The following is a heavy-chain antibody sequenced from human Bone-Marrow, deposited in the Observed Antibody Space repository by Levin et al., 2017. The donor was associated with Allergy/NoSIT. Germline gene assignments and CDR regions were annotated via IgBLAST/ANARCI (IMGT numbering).Heavy chain of an antibody. Sequence: GESLKISCAASGFTFSSYWMSWVRQAPGKGLEWVANIKQDGSEKYYVDSVKGRFTISRDNAKNSLYLQMNSLRAEDTAVYYCARDRLKWLPLYFDYWGQGTLVTVSS. D-gene: IGHD5-12*01. J-gene: IGHJ4*02. V-gene: IGHV3-7*01. CDR1: GFTFSSYW. CDR2: IKQDGSEK. CDR3: ARDRLKWLPLYFDY.